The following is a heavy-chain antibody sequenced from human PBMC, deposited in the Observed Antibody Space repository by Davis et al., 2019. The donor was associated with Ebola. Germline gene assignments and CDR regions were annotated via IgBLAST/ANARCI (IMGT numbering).Heavy chain of an antibody. Sequence: SETLSLTCAVYGGSLRGHYWSWFRQPPGKGLEWIGEINHSGTTNYDPSLKSRVTISVDTSKNQFSLKVTSVTAADTAVYYCARVLGEHYYGSGSSTWFDPWGQGTLVTVSS. CDR2: INHSGTT. D-gene: IGHD3-10*01. CDR3: ARVLGEHYYGSGSSTWFDP. J-gene: IGHJ5*02. CDR1: GGSLRGHY. V-gene: IGHV4-34*01.